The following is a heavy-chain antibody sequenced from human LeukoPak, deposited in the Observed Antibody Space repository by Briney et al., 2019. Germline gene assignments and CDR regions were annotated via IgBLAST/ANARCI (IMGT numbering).Heavy chain of an antibody. CDR1: GFTFSSYG. CDR2: ISYDGSNK. D-gene: IGHD3-22*01. CDR3: AKGDYDSSGASDY. Sequence: GGSLRLSCAASGFTFSSYGMHWVRQAPGKGLEWVAVISYDGSNKYYADSVKGRFTISRDNSKNTLYLQMNSLRAEDTAVYYCAKGDYDSSGASDYWGQGTLVTVSS. J-gene: IGHJ4*02. V-gene: IGHV3-30*18.